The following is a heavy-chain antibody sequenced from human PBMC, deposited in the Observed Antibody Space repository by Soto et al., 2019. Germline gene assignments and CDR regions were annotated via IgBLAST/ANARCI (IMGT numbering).Heavy chain of an antibody. Sequence: GGSLRRSCAASGFTFSSYAMSWVRQAPGKGLEWVSAISASGGGTYYADSVKGRFTISRDNSKNTLYVQMNSLRAEDTAVYYCVRAGTAYQLDYWGQGTLVTVSS. J-gene: IGHJ4*02. CDR3: VRAGTAYQLDY. CDR2: ISASGGGT. D-gene: IGHD3-9*01. V-gene: IGHV3-23*01. CDR1: GFTFSSYA.